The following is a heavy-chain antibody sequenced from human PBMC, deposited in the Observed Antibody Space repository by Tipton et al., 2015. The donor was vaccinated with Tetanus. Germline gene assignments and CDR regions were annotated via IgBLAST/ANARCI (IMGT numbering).Heavy chain of an antibody. J-gene: IGHJ4*02. V-gene: IGHV3-33*01. CDR1: GFTFSSYG. Sequence: SLRLSCAASGFTFSSYGMHWVRQAPGKGLEWVAVIWYDGSNKYYADSVKGRFTISRDNSKNTLYLQMNSLRAEDTAVYYCARALLWFGELYSLDYWGQGTLVTVSS. D-gene: IGHD3-10*01. CDR2: IWYDGSNK. CDR3: ARALLWFGELYSLDY.